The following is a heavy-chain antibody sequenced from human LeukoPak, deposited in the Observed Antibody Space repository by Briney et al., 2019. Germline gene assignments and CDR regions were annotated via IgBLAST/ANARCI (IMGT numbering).Heavy chain of an antibody. J-gene: IGHJ5*02. D-gene: IGHD3-10*01. Sequence: PGGSLRLSCAASGFTVSSNYMSWVRQAPGKGLEWVSVIYSGGSTYYADSVKGRFTISRHNSKNTLCLQMNSLRAEDTAVYHCAKSRFGELLSWFDPWGQGTLVTVSS. CDR3: AKSRFGELLSWFDP. V-gene: IGHV3-53*01. CDR1: GFTVSSNY. CDR2: IYSGGST.